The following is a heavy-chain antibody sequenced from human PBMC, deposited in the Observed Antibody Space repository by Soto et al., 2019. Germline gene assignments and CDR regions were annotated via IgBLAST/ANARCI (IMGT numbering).Heavy chain of an antibody. CDR2: IQSTTDGGTT. Sequence: PWGSLRLSCAASGFTFINAWITWGRHSPVKWREWVGRIQSTTDGGTTDYAAPVKGRFTISRDDSKNTLYLQMNSLKTEDIAVYYCTTDGYSSSWYSGTGGMDVWGQGTTVTVSS. CDR1: GFTFINAW. CDR3: TTDGYSSSWYSGTGGMDV. V-gene: IGHV3-15*01. J-gene: IGHJ6*02. D-gene: IGHD6-13*01.